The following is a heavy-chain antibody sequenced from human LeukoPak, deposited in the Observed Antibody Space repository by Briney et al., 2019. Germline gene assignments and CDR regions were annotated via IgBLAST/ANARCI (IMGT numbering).Heavy chain of an antibody. CDR1: GLSVSGYW. V-gene: IGHV3-7*03. J-gene: IGHJ6*02. CDR3: AKDIGNYLYYGMDV. CDR2: IKQDGSEK. D-gene: IGHD1-26*01. Sequence: GGSLRLSCAASGLSVSGYWLTWVRQAPGKGLEWVANIKQDGSEKNYVDSVKGRFTISRDNAKDSLYLQMNSLRAEDTALYYCAKDIGNYLYYGMDVWGQGTTVTVSS.